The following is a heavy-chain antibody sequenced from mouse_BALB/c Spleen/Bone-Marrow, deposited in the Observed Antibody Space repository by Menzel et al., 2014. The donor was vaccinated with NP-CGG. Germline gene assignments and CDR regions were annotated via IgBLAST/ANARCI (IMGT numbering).Heavy chain of an antibody. D-gene: IGHD2-1*01. CDR3: ARGGNYGY. V-gene: IGHV1S132*01. J-gene: IGHJ2*01. Sequence: QVQLQQSAAELVKPGASVKLSCKTSGYTFTNYWIQWVKQRPGQGLGWIGEIFPGIGTTYYNEKFKGKATLTIDTSSSTAYMQFSSLTSEDSAVYFCARGGNYGYWGQGTTLTVSS. CDR2: IFPGIGTT. CDR1: GYTFTNYW.